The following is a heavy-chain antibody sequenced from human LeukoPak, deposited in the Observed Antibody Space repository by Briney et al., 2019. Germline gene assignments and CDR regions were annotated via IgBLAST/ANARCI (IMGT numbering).Heavy chain of an antibody. D-gene: IGHD5-18*01. Sequence: ASVKVSCKASGASFSSYAFNWVRQAPGQGLEWMGWINPNSGGTNCAQKFQGRVTMTRDTSISTAYMELSRLRSDDTAVYYCARTAMVTPHFDYWGQGTLATVSS. J-gene: IGHJ4*02. CDR3: ARTAMVTPHFDY. CDR2: INPNSGGT. V-gene: IGHV1-2*02. CDR1: GASFSSYA.